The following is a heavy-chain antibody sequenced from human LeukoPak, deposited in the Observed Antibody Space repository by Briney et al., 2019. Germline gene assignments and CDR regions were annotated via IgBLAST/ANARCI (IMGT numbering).Heavy chain of an antibody. V-gene: IGHV3-23*01. Sequence: GGSLRLSCAASGFTFSSHGMSWVRQAPGKGLEWVSTISGSGDNTYYADSVKGRFTISRDNSKNTLYLQMNSLRAEDTAVYYCAKGGGRTHPIDYWGQGTLVTVSS. CDR2: ISGSGDNT. J-gene: IGHJ4*02. CDR1: GFTFSSHG. CDR3: AKGGGRTHPIDY. D-gene: IGHD3-10*01.